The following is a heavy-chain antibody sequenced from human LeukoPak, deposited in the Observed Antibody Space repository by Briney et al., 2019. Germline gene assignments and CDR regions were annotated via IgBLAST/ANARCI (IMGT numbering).Heavy chain of an antibody. V-gene: IGHV4-61*09. CDR1: GGSISSGSYD. CDR3: TKGRGI. Sequence: SETLSLTCTVSGGSISSGSYDWYWIRQPAGKGLEWIGHTYTSGSSNYSPSLKSRVTISVDTSKNQFSLKLTSVTAADTAVYYCTKGRGIWGQGTLVTVSS. D-gene: IGHD3-10*01. J-gene: IGHJ4*02. CDR2: TYTSGSS.